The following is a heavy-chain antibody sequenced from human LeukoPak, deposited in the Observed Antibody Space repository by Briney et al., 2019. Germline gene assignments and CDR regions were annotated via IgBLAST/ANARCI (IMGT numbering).Heavy chain of an antibody. D-gene: IGHD3-10*01. CDR3: AKDRYYYGSGSYLTGIDY. CDR2: IWYDGSNK. Sequence: GGSLRLSCAASGFTFSSYGTHWVRQAPGKGLEWVAVIWYDGSNKYYADSVKGRFTISRDNSKNTLYLQMNSLRAEDTAVYYYAKDRYYYGSGSYLTGIDYWGQGTLVTVSS. J-gene: IGHJ4*02. V-gene: IGHV3-33*06. CDR1: GFTFSSYG.